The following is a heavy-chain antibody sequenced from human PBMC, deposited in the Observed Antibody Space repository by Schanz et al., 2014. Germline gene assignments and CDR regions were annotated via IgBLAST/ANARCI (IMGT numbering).Heavy chain of an antibody. CDR1: GYTFTSYG. Sequence: QVQLVQSGAEVKKPGASVKVSCKASGYTFTSYGISWVRQAPGQGLEWMGWISAYNGNTKYQQKLQGRVTMTTDTSTSTDYMELRSLRSDDTAVYYCARDAADFYDILTEEDYWGQGTLVTVSS. J-gene: IGHJ4*02. CDR2: ISAYNGNT. CDR3: ARDAADFYDILTEEDY. D-gene: IGHD3-9*01. V-gene: IGHV1-18*01.